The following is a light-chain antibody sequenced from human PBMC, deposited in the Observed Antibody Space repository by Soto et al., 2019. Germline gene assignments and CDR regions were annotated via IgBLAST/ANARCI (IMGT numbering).Light chain of an antibody. J-gene: IGKJ4*01. CDR2: DAS. CDR1: QSVSSY. CDR3: QQRTNWPLT. Sequence: EIVLTQSPATLSLSPGERATLSCRASQSVSSYLAWYQQKPGQAPRLLIYDASNRATGIPARFSGSGSGTYFPLTISSLEPEDFAVYYCQQRTNWPLTFGGWTKVEIK. V-gene: IGKV3-11*01.